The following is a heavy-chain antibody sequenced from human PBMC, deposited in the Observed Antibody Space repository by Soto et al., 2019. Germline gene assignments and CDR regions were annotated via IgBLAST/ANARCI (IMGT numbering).Heavy chain of an antibody. CDR2: IYYSGST. V-gene: IGHV4-31*03. D-gene: IGHD3-22*01. CDR3: ARDGRDYDSSGYYFGY. J-gene: IGHJ4*02. Sequence: KSSETLSLTCTVSGGSISSGGYYWSWIRQHPGKGLEWIGYIYYSGSTYYNPSLKSRVTISVDTSKNQFSLKLSSVTAADTAVYYCARDGRDYDSSGYYFGYWGQGTLVTVSS. CDR1: GGSISSGGYY.